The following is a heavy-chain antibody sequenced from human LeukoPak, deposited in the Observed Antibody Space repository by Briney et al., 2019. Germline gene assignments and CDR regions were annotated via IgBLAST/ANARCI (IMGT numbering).Heavy chain of an antibody. J-gene: IGHJ5*02. D-gene: IGHD4-17*01. V-gene: IGHV1-18*01. CDR1: GYTFTSYG. CDR2: INAYNGNT. CDR3: ARGDDYGDYKTLNWFDP. Sequence: GASVKVSCKASGYTFTSYGISWVRQAPGQGLEWMGWINAYNGNTNYAQKLQGRVTMTTDTSTSTAYMELRSLRSDDTAVYYCARGDDYGDYKTLNWFDPWGQGTLVTVSS.